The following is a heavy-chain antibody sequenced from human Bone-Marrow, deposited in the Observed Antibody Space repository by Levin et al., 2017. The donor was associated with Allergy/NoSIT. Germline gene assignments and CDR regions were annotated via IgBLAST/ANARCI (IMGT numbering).Heavy chain of an antibody. CDR1: GYIFTGDY. CDR3: AREGPCLTEAGTTSCFDY. J-gene: IGHJ4*02. CDR2: INPNNGAT. Sequence: PPASVKVSCKASGYIFTGDYIHWVRQAPGQGLEWMGWINPNNGATNYAQNFQGRVTMTRDTSISTAYMELSRLRSDDTAVYYCAREGPCLTEAGTTSCFDYWGQGTLVTVSS. D-gene: IGHD6-13*01. V-gene: IGHV1-2*02.